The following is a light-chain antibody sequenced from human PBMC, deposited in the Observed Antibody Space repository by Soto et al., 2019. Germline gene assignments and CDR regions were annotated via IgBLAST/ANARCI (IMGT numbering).Light chain of an antibody. CDR2: DAS. CDR3: QQYNSYPWT. V-gene: IGKV1-5*01. CDR1: QSLSGW. J-gene: IGKJ1*01. Sequence: DIQMTQSPATLSASVGDRVTITCRASQSLSGWLAWYQQKPGKAPKLLIYDASSLESGVPSRFSGSGSGKKSPPTISSLQPDDFATYYYQQYNSYPWTFGQGTKVEIK.